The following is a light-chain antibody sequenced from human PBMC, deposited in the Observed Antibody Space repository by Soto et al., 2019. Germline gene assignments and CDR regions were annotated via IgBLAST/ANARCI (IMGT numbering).Light chain of an antibody. V-gene: IGKV1-5*01. CDR2: DAS. J-gene: IGKJ1*01. Sequence: DIQMTQSPSTLSASVGDRVTITCRASQRISSWLAWYQQKPGKAPKLLIYDASRLESGVPSRFSGSGSGTEFTLTIRILQPDDFATYYCQQAWTFGQGTKVEIK. CDR1: QRISSW. CDR3: QQAWT.